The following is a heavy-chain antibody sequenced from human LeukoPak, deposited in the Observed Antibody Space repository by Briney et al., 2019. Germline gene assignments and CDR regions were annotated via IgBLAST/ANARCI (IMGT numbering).Heavy chain of an antibody. Sequence: PGGSLRLSCAASGFTFSSYGVHWVRQAPGKGLEWVAVISYDGSNKYYADSVKGRFTISRDNSKNTLYLQMNSLRAGDTAVYYCAKEEYYYDSSGYYYAYWGQGTLVTVSS. D-gene: IGHD3-22*01. J-gene: IGHJ4*02. CDR1: GFTFSSYG. CDR3: AKEEYYYDSSGYYYAY. CDR2: ISYDGSNK. V-gene: IGHV3-30*18.